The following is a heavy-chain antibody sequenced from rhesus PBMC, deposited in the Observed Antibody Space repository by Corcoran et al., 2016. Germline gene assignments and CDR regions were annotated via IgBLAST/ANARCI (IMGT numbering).Heavy chain of an antibody. CDR2: ISSYGRNR. Sequence: EVQLVESGGGLVQPGGSLRLSCAASGFTFSIYGIHWVRQAPGKGRGWGRVISSYGRNRYYPCCVKDRFTNSRDNSNNILYLQINNLKLEDTAVYYCPRFDVWGPGVVVTVSS. V-gene: IGHV3-54*02. J-gene: IGHJ5-1*01. CDR3: PRFDV. CDR1: GFTFSIYG.